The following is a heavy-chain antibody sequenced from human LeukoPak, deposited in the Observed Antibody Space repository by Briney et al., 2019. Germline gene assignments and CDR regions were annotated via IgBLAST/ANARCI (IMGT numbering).Heavy chain of an antibody. CDR2: INSDGINT. CDR1: GFTFSNCW. D-gene: IGHD2-21*01. V-gene: IGHV3-74*01. J-gene: IGHJ2*01. Sequence: GGSLRLSCAASGFTFSNCWMHWVRQAPGKGLVWVSRINSDGINTSYADSVKGRFTISRDNAKNTLNLQMNSLRAEDTAVYYCAAEGDGYFDLWGRGTLVTVSS. CDR3: AAEGDGYFDL.